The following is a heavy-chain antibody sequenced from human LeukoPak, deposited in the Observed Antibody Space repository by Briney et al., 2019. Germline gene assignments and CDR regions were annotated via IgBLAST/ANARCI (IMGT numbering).Heavy chain of an antibody. V-gene: IGHV4-39*07. CDR2: TYYSGST. CDR3: ARVSVDVEDTAMVGY. D-gene: IGHD5-18*01. CDR1: GGSISSSSYY. Sequence: SETLSLTCTVSGGSISSSSYYWGWIRQPPGKGLEWIGSTYYSGSTYYNPSLKSRVTISVDTSKNQFSLKLSSVTAADTAVYYCARVSVDVEDTAMVGYWGQGTLVTVSS. J-gene: IGHJ4*02.